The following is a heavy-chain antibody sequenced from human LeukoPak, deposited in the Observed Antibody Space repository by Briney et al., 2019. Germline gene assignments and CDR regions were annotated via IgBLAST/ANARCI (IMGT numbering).Heavy chain of an antibody. D-gene: IGHD2-15*01. CDR2: ISRSGTFI. V-gene: IGHV3-21*01. CDR1: GFIFSDYS. Sequence: GGSLRLSCAASGFIFSDYSMNWVRQAPGKGLERVSSISRSGTFIYYADSVKGRLTISRDNAKNSLYLQMSSLRAEDTAVYYCAREGYCRGGTCNPLDNWGQGTLVTVSS. J-gene: IGHJ4*02. CDR3: AREGYCRGGTCNPLDN.